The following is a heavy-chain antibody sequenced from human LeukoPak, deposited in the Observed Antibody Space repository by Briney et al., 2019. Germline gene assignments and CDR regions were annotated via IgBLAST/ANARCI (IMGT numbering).Heavy chain of an antibody. CDR3: ARDAPGNSHTLDY. D-gene: IGHD4-23*01. CDR1: GFTLSNYA. CDR2: ISDSGRST. V-gene: IGHV3-23*01. J-gene: IGHJ4*02. Sequence: GGSLRLPCAASGFTLSNYAMGWVRQAPGEGLEWVSAISDSGRSTYYADSVKGRFTITRDNSKSAVYLQMNSLRAEDTAIYYCARDAPGNSHTLDYWGQGTLVTVSS.